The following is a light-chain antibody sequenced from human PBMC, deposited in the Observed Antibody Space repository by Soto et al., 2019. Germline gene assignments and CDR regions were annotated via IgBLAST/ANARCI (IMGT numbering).Light chain of an antibody. Sequence: QSALTQPPSVSGAPGQRVTISCTGSSSNIGASYDVHWYQHLPGTAPKLLIFRNDNRPSGVPDRFSGSKSGTSASLAITGLQADDEADYYCQSYDSRLSGSVFGGGTKLTVL. CDR3: QSYDSRLSGSV. J-gene: IGLJ2*01. V-gene: IGLV1-40*01. CDR1: SSNIGASYD. CDR2: RND.